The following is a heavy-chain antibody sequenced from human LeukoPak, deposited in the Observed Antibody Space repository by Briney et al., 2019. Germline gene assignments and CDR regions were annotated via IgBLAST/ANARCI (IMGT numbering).Heavy chain of an antibody. V-gene: IGHV3-21*01. CDR2: ISSSSSYI. J-gene: IGHJ5*02. CDR3: ARELLEVTAVAPNWFDP. CDR1: GFTFSSYS. D-gene: IGHD6-19*01. Sequence: GGSLRLSCAASGFTFSSYSMNWVRQAPGKGLEWVSSISSSSSYIYYADSVKGRFTISRDNSKNSLYLQMNSLRAEDTAVYYCARELLEVTAVAPNWFDPWGQGTLVTVSS.